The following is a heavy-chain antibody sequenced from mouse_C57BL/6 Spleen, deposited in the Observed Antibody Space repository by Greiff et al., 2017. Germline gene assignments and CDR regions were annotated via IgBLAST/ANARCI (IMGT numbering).Heavy chain of an antibody. CDR2: IHPNSGST. CDR3: ARLPLYYDCDDAMDY. V-gene: IGHV1-64*01. CDR1: GYTFTSYW. J-gene: IGHJ4*01. Sequence: VQLQQPGAELVKPGASVKLSCKASGYTFTSYWMHWVKQRPGQGLEWIGMIHPNSGSTNYNEKFKSKATLTVDKSSSTAYMQLSSLTSEDSAVXYCARLPLYYDCDDAMDYWGQGTSVTVSS. D-gene: IGHD2-4*01.